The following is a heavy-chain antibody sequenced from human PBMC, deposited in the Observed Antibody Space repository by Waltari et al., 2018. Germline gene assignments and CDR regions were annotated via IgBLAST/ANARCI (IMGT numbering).Heavy chain of an antibody. Sequence: QVQLVQSGAEVKKPGASVKVSCTASGYTFTSYAMHWVRQAPGQRLEWRGGFDPEEGETIYAQKFQGRVTMTEDTSTDTAYMELSSLRSEDTAVYYCATDRGSRKAFDIWGQGTMVTVSS. CDR3: ATDRGSRKAFDI. V-gene: IGHV1-24*01. J-gene: IGHJ3*02. CDR1: GYTFTSYA. CDR2: FDPEEGET. D-gene: IGHD6-13*01.